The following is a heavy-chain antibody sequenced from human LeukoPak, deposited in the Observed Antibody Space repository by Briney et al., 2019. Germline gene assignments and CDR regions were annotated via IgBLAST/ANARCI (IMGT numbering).Heavy chain of an antibody. CDR1: GFIFSNYA. V-gene: IGHV3-23*01. J-gene: IGHJ4*02. CDR3: AKDTGPLMITFGGVVISYFDF. D-gene: IGHD3-16*01. Sequence: GGSLRLSCAGSGFIFSNYAMSWVRQAPGKGLEWVSGIKGNGFDTYYADSVKGRVTVSRDNSKNTLSLQMNRLSAEDTAVYYCAKDTGPLMITFGGVVISYFDFWGQGALVTVSS. CDR2: IKGNGFDT.